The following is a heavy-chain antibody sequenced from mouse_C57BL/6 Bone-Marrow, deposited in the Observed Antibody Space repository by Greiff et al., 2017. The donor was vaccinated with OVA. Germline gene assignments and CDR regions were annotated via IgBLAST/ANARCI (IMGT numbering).Heavy chain of an antibody. CDR1: GYSITSGYY. D-gene: IGHD2-3*01. CDR3: AREADGYYAMDY. V-gene: IGHV3-6*01. Sequence: EVQLVESGPGLVKPSQSLSLTCSVPGYSITSGYYWNCIRPFPGNKLEWMGYISYAGSNKNNQSLKNRISITIDTSKNQVFLKLNAVTTDDTATYYCAREADGYYAMDYWGQGTSVTVSS. J-gene: IGHJ4*01. CDR2: ISYAGSN.